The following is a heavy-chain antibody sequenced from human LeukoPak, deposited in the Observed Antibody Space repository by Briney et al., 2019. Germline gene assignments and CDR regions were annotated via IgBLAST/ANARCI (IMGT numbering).Heavy chain of an antibody. D-gene: IGHD6-19*01. CDR1: GGSFSGYY. V-gene: IGHV4-34*01. CDR2: INHSGST. J-gene: IGHJ5*02. CDR3: AREAVSGQWLPLFDP. Sequence: SETLSLTCAVYGGSFSGYYWSWIRQPPGKGLEWIGEINHSGSTNYNPSLKSRVTISVDTSKNQFSLKLSSVTAADTAVYYCAREAVSGQWLPLFDPRGQGTLVTASS.